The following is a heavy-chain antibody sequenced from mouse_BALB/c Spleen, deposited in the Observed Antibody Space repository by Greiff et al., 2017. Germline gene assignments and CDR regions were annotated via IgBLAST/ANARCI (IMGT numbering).Heavy chain of an antibody. D-gene: IGHD1-2*01. CDR1: GYSITSDYA. Sequence: EVQRVESGPGLVKPSQSLSLTCTVTGYSITSDYAWNWIRQFPGNKLEWMGYISYSGSTSYNPSLKSRISITRDTSKNQFFLQLNSVTTEDTATYYCAREGFTAKGGAYWGQGTLVTVSA. CDR2: ISYSGST. CDR3: AREGFTAKGGAY. J-gene: IGHJ3*01. V-gene: IGHV3-2*02.